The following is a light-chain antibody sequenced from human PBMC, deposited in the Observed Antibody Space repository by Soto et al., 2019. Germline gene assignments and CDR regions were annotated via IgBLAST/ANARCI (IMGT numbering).Light chain of an antibody. V-gene: IGLV1-47*01. CDR3: AAWDDSLVV. J-gene: IGLJ2*01. CDR1: SSNIGSAY. CDR2: RNN. Sequence: QSVLTQPPSASGTPGQTVTISCSGSSSNIGSAYIYWYQHLPGTAPKLLIYRNNQRPSGVPYRFSASKSGTSASLASSGLRSEDDADYYCAAWDDSLVVFGGGTKLTVL.